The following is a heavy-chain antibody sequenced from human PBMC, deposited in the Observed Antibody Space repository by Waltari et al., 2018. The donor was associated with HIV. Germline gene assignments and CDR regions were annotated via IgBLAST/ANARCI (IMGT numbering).Heavy chain of an antibody. J-gene: IGHJ4*02. CDR1: GGTFSSYA. D-gene: IGHD3-22*01. CDR3: ATGGGRYDTSFDY. Sequence: QVQLVQSGAEVKKPGSSVKVSCKASGGTFSSYAISWVRQAPGQGLEWMGRSIPILGIANYAQKFQGRVTITADKSTSTAYMELSSLRSEDTAVYYCATGGGRYDTSFDYWGQGTLVTVSS. CDR2: SIPILGIA. V-gene: IGHV1-69*04.